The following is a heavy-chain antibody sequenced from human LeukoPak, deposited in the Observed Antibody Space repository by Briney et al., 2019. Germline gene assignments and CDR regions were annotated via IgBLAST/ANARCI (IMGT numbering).Heavy chain of an antibody. CDR1: GYTFTGYY. V-gene: IGHV1-2*02. Sequence: ASVKVSCKASGYTFTGYYMHWVRQAPGQGLEWMGWINPNSGGTNYAQKFQGRVTMTRDTPISTAYMELSRLRSDDTAVYYCARSGCSSTSCYTAYYYGMDVWGQGTTVTVSS. CDR3: ARSGCSSTSCYTAYYYGMDV. J-gene: IGHJ6*02. D-gene: IGHD2-2*02. CDR2: INPNSGGT.